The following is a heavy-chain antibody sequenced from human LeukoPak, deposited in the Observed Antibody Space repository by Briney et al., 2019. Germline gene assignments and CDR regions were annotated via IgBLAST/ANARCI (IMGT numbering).Heavy chain of an antibody. CDR3: ARGSDSIDY. Sequence: ASVKVSCKASGYTFTGYYMHWVRQAPGQGLEWMGWINPNSGGTNYAQKFQGRVTMTRDTSINAAYMELSRLRSDDTAAYYCARGSDSIDYWGQGTLVTVSS. CDR1: GYTFTGYY. D-gene: IGHD2-21*01. J-gene: IGHJ4*02. V-gene: IGHV1-2*02. CDR2: INPNSGGT.